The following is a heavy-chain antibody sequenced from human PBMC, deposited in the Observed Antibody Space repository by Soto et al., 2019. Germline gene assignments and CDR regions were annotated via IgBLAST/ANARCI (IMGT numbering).Heavy chain of an antibody. CDR1: GYSFTSYW. V-gene: IGHV5-10-1*01. Sequence: PGESLKISCKASGYSFTSYWISWVRQMPGKGLEWMGRIDPSDSYTNYSPSFQGHVTISADKSISTAYLQWNSLKASDTAMYYCARHLPGANYYMDVWGKGTTVTVSS. J-gene: IGHJ6*03. CDR2: IDPSDSYT. CDR3: ARHLPGANYYMDV.